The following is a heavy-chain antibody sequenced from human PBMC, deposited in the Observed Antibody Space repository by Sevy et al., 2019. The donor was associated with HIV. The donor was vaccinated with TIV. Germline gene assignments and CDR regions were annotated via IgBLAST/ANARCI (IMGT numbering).Heavy chain of an antibody. D-gene: IGHD2-2*01. V-gene: IGHV3-30*04. CDR1: GFTFSIYA. CDR2: ISYDGSKK. CDR3: APALPSALTNPFYYYGMDV. Sequence: GGSLRLSCAASGFTFSIYAIHWVRQAPGKGLEWLAVISYDGSKKYYVDSVKGRFTISRDNSKNTLYLQMNSLRPEDTAVYXCAPALPSALTNPFYYYGMDVWGQGTTVTVSS. J-gene: IGHJ6*02.